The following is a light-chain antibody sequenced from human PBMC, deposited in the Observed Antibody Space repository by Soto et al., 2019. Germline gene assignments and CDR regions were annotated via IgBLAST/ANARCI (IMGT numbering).Light chain of an antibody. CDR3: SSYKSSSTLGV. CDR2: DVS. Sequence: QSVLTQPASVSGSPGQSITISCTGTSSDVGGYNYVSWYQQYPGKAPKLMIYDVSNRPSGVPNRFSGSKSGNTASLTISGLPAGDEADYYCSSYKSSSTLGVFGTGTKLTVL. J-gene: IGLJ1*01. CDR1: SSDVGGYNY. V-gene: IGLV2-14*01.